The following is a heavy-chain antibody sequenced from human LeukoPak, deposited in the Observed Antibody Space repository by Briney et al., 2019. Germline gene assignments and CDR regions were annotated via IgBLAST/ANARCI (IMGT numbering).Heavy chain of an antibody. J-gene: IGHJ4*02. Sequence: GGSLSLSCAASGFTFSGSAMTWVRQAPGKGLQWVSTITGSDDKTYYADSVKGRFTISRDFSKNMVHLHMNSLRVEDTAIYYCAKGPQLYSAYHPDYWGQGTLVTVSS. CDR2: ITGSDDKT. CDR3: AKGPQLYSAYHPDY. V-gene: IGHV3-23*01. D-gene: IGHD1-26*01. CDR1: GFTFSGSA.